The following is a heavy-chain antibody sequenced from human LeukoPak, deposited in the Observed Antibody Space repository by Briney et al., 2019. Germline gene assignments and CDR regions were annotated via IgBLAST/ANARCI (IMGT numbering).Heavy chain of an antibody. J-gene: IGHJ4*02. Sequence: GGSLRPSCAASGFTFGSYAMTWVRQAPGKGLEWVSAISGSGGNTYYADSVKGRFTISRDNSKNTLYLQMNSLRAEDTAIYYCAKRIPRNSISCYLGYWGQGTLVTVSS. V-gene: IGHV3-23*01. CDR2: ISGSGGNT. CDR3: AKRIPRNSISCYLGY. D-gene: IGHD2/OR15-2a*01. CDR1: GFTFGSYA.